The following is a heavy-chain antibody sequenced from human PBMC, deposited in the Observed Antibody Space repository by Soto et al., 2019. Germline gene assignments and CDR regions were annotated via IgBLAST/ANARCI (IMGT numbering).Heavy chain of an antibody. CDR1: GFTVSNTY. V-gene: IGHV3-53*01. CDR2: IYSGGST. J-gene: IGHJ6*02. CDR3: ETAGPDNRLYGMDV. D-gene: IGHD1-20*01. Sequence: PGGSLRLSCAVSGFTVSNTYMSWVRQAPGKGLEWVSLIYSGGSTSYADSVKGRFTISRDNSKNKLYLHMNSLRAEDTAVYYCETAGPDNRLYGMDVWGQGTTVTVSS.